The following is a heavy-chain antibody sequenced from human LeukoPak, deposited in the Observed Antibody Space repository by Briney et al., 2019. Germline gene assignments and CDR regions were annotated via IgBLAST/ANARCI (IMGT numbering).Heavy chain of an antibody. V-gene: IGHV4-59*01. CDR2: IYYSGST. D-gene: IGHD3-10*01. J-gene: IGHJ4*02. CDR1: GGSISSYY. Sequence: SETLSLTCTVSGGSISSYYWSWIRQPPGRGLEWIGYIYYSGSTNYNPSLRSRVTISVDTSKNQFSLKLSSVTAADTAVYYCARSGVGPPVTEPFDYWGQGTLVIVFS. CDR3: ARSGVGPPVTEPFDY.